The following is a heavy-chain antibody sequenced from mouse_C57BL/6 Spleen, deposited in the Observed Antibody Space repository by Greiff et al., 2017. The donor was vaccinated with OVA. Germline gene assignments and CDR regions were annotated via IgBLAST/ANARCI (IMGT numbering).Heavy chain of an antibody. J-gene: IGHJ4*01. D-gene: IGHD1-2*01. Sequence: EVKLVESGGGLVKPGGSLKLSCAASGFTFSSYAMSWVRQTPEKRLEWVATISDGGSYTYYPDNVKGRFTISRDNAKNNLYLQMSHLKSEDTAMYYCARVPYYGGNYYAMDYWGQGTSVTVSS. V-gene: IGHV5-4*03. CDR2: ISDGGSYT. CDR1: GFTFSSYA. CDR3: ARVPYYGGNYYAMDY.